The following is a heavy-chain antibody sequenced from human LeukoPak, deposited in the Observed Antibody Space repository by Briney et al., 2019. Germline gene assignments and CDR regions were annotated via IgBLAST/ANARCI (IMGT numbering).Heavy chain of an antibody. J-gene: IGHJ6*02. CDR1: GFTFSSYW. V-gene: IGHV3-7*01. Sequence: GGSLRLSCAASGFTFSSYWMSWVRQAPGKGLEWVANIKQDGSEKYYVDSVKGRFTISRDNAKNSLYLQMNSLRAEDTAVYYCAREDRYDIVATIGGYYYYYGMDVWGQGTTVTVSS. CDR3: AREDRYDIVATIGGYYYYYGMDV. D-gene: IGHD5-12*01. CDR2: IKQDGSEK.